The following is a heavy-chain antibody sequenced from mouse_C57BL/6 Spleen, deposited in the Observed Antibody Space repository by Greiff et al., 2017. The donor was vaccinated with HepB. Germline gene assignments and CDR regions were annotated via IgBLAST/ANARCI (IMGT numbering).Heavy chain of an antibody. CDR1: GFTFSDYG. CDR2: ISSGSSTI. V-gene: IGHV5-17*01. D-gene: IGHD2-2*01. J-gene: IGHJ4*01. CDR3: ARPMVTTFYAMDY. Sequence: EVKLMESGGGLVKPGGSLKLSCAASGFTFSDYGMHWVRQAPEKGLEWVAYISSGSSTIYYADTVKGRFTISRDNAKNTLFLQMTSLRSEDTAMYYCARPMVTTFYAMDYWGQGTSVTVSS.